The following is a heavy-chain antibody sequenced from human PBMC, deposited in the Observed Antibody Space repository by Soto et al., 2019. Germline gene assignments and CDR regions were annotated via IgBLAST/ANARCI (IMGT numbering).Heavy chain of an antibody. CDR1: GFTFSSXX. CDR3: AXDXIXXDVY. V-gene: IGHV3-23*01. Sequence: XGSLRLSXXXSGFTFSSXXXXXXXXXPXKXLEWVYAISGSGGRTYDADSVKGRFTISRDNSKNTLYLQMNSLRAEDTAXYYCAXDXIXXDVYWGQGTLVTVSS. J-gene: IGHJ4*02. CDR2: ISGSGGRT.